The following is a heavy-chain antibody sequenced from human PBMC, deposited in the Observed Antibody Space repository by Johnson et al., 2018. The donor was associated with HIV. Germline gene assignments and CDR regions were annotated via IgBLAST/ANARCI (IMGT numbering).Heavy chain of an antibody. CDR1: GFIFSSSA. D-gene: IGHD3-10*01. CDR2: IRSNGGST. V-gene: IGHV3-64*01. CDR3: ARDVASVYGSGDHAFDI. Sequence: VQLVESGGGLVQPGGSLRLSCAASGFIFSSSAMHWVRQAPGKGLQSVSAIRSNGGSTYYANSVTGRFPLSRDNSRNTLYHQMGRLRVEDMAVYYCARDVASVYGSGDHAFDIWGQGTMVTVSS. J-gene: IGHJ3*02.